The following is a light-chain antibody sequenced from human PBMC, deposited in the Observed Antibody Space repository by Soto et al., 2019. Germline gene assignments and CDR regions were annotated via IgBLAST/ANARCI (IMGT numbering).Light chain of an antibody. CDR1: QTIDTY. CDR3: QQSYSFPRIT. V-gene: IGKV1-39*01. Sequence: DIQMTQSPSSLSASVGDRVTLTCRASQTIDTYLNWYQQKPGKAPKLLVYGTSSLQSGVPSRFSGSGSGTHFTLTISSLQPEDFATYYCQQSYSFPRITFGQGTRLDLK. J-gene: IGKJ5*01. CDR2: GTS.